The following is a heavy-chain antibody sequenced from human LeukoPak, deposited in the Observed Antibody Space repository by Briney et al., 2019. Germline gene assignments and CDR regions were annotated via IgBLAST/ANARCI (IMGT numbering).Heavy chain of an antibody. CDR2: ISSTGGST. V-gene: IGHV3-64D*09. CDR3: VKGRRDGYNYAVYFDY. CDR1: GFXFSSYA. Sequence: GGSLRLSCSASGFXFSSYAIYWVRQAPGKGLEYVSAISSTGGSTYYADSVKGRFTISRDNYKNTLYLQMSSLRAEDTAVYYGVKGRRDGYNYAVYFDYWGQGTLVTVSS. D-gene: IGHD5-24*01. J-gene: IGHJ4*02.